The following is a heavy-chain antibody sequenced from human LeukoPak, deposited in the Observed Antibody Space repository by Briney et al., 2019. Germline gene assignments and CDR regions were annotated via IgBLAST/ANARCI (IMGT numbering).Heavy chain of an antibody. D-gene: IGHD1-20*01. CDR1: GFTFSSYA. CDR3: ARVGTDNWNDSDY. CDR2: ISSNGGST. Sequence: AGSLRLSCAASGFTFSSYAMHWVRQAPGKGLEYVSAISSNGGSTYYANSVKGRFTISRDNSKNTLYLQMGSLRAEDMAVYYCARVGTDNWNDSDYWGQGTLVTVSS. V-gene: IGHV3-64*01. J-gene: IGHJ4*02.